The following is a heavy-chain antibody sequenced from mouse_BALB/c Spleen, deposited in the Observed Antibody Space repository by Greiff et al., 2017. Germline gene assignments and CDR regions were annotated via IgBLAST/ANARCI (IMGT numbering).Heavy chain of an antibody. Sequence: QVQLKESGPGLVAPSQSLSITCTVSGFSLTSYGVHWVRQPPGKGLEWLGVIWAGGSTNYNSALMSRLSISKDNSKSQVFLKMNSLQTDDTAMYYCAGYRYDLSWFAYWGQGTLVTVSA. CDR1: GFSLTSYG. D-gene: IGHD2-14*01. J-gene: IGHJ3*01. CDR3: AGYRYDLSWFAY. CDR2: IWAGGST. V-gene: IGHV2-9*02.